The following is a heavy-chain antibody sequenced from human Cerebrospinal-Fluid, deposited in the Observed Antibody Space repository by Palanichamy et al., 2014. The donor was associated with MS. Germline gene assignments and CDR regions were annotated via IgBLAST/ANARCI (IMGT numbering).Heavy chain of an antibody. D-gene: IGHD1-1*01. Sequence: QVQFVQSGAEVKKPGASVKVSCKASGYTFTDNAMHWVRQAPGQGLEWMGWINVGDGNTKYSQKFQGRVTITRDTSANTAYMALSSLRSEDTAVYYCAGPVWAGSPNWKPWFGEDVWGQGTTVTVSS. CDR3: AGPVWAGSPNWKPWFGEDV. V-gene: IGHV1-3*01. CDR1: GYTFTDNA. CDR2: INVGDGNT. J-gene: IGHJ6*02.